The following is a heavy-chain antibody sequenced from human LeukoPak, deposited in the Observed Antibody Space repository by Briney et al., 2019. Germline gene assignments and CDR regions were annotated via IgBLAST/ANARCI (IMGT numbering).Heavy chain of an antibody. Sequence: SETLSLTCSVSNGSISNYNWSWIRQPPGKGLEWIGYVYYSGSTKYNPSLNSRVTISVDTSQNEISLKLTSVTAADTAVYYCARDGYNFFDYWGQGTPVTVSP. CDR3: ARDGYNFFDY. D-gene: IGHD5-24*01. J-gene: IGHJ4*02. CDR1: NGSISNYN. CDR2: VYYSGST. V-gene: IGHV4-59*01.